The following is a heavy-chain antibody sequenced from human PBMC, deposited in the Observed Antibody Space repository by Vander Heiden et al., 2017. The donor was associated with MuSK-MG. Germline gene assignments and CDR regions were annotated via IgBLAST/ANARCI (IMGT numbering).Heavy chain of an antibody. Sequence: QVQLQQWGAGLLKPSETLSLTCAVYGGSFSGYYWSWIRQPPGKGLEWIGEINHSGSTNYNPSLKSRVTISVDTSKNQFSLKLSSVTAADTAVYYCARGLGDIVVVVAAYFDYWGQGTLVTVSS. J-gene: IGHJ4*02. CDR2: INHSGST. V-gene: IGHV4-34*01. CDR1: GGSFSGYY. D-gene: IGHD2-15*01. CDR3: ARGLGDIVVVVAAYFDY.